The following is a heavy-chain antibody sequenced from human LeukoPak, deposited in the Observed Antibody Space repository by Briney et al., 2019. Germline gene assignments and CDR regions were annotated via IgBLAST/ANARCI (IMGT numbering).Heavy chain of an antibody. CDR2: IYYSGST. D-gene: IGHD3-22*01. CDR3: ARVYYYDSSGDTPDAFDI. J-gene: IGHJ3*02. V-gene: IGHV4-59*01. CDR1: GGSISSYY. Sequence: PSETLSLTCTVSGGSISSYYWSWIRQPPGKGLEWIGYIYYSGSTNYNPSLKSRVTISVDTSKNQFSLKLSSVTAADTAVYYCARVYYYDSSGDTPDAFDIWGQGTMVTVSS.